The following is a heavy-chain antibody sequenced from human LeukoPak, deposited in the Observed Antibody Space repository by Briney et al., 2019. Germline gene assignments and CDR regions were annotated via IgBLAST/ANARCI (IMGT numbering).Heavy chain of an antibody. CDR3: ARSIAAAWAFDY. V-gene: IGHV4-4*07. Sequence: SETLSLTRTVSGGSISSYYWSWIRQPAGKGLEWIGRIYTSGSTNYNPSLKSRVTMSVDTSKNQFSLKLSSMTAADTAVYYCARSIAAAWAFDYWGQGTLVTVSS. D-gene: IGHD6-13*01. CDR2: IYTSGST. CDR1: GGSISSYY. J-gene: IGHJ4*02.